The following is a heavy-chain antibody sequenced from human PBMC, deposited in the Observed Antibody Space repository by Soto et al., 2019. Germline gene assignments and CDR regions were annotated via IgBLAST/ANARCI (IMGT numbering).Heavy chain of an antibody. CDR3: ARGDSTDCSNGVCSFFYNHDMDV. CDR2: INPKSGGT. J-gene: IGHJ6*02. V-gene: IGHV1-2*04. CDR1: GYSFTDYH. D-gene: IGHD2-8*01. Sequence: ASVKVSCKASGYSFTDYHINWVRQAPGQGFEWLGRINPKSGGTSTAQKFQGWVTMTTDTSISTASMELTRLTSDDTAIYYCARGDSTDCSNGVCSFFYNHDMDVWG.